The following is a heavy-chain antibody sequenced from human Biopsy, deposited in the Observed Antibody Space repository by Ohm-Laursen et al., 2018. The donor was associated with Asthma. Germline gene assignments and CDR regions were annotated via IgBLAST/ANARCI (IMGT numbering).Heavy chain of an antibody. CDR1: GFTFGDYC. CDR2: ISSSGSTI. CDR3: AREGVNYYDSSGYLEY. V-gene: IGHV3-11*01. D-gene: IGHD3-22*01. Sequence: SLRLSCAASGFTFGDYCMSWVRQVPGKGLEWVSYISSSGSTIYYADSVKGRFTISRDNAKNSLYLQMNSLRAEDTAVYYCAREGVNYYDSSGYLEYWGQGTLVTVSS. J-gene: IGHJ4*02.